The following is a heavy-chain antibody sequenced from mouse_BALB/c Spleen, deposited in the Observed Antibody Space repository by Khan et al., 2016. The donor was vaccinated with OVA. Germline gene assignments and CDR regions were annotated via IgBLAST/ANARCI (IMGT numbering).Heavy chain of an antibody. D-gene: IGHD1-1*01. Sequence: QVQLKQSGAELVRPGASVKLSCKTSGYIFTSYWIHWVKQTSGQDLEWIARIYPGTDSTYYNEKFKGKATLTADKSSTTAYMQLSSLKYEDSAIYFCARGGDTNHAIDYWGQGTSVTVSS. CDR3: ARGGDTNHAIDY. V-gene: IGHV1-76*01. J-gene: IGHJ4*01. CDR2: IYPGTDST. CDR1: GYIFTSYW.